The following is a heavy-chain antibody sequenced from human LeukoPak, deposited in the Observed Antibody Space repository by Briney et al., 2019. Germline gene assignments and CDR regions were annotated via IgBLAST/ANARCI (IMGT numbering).Heavy chain of an antibody. J-gene: IGHJ6*02. CDR1: GFTFSSYW. CDR3: ARDPDIAARYYYCGMDV. CDR2: IKQDGSEK. D-gene: IGHD6-6*01. Sequence: GGSLRLSCAASGFTFSSYWMSWVRQAPGKGLEWVANIKQDGSEKYYVDSVKGRFTISRDNAKNSLYLQMNSLRAEDTAVYYCARDPDIAARYYYCGMDVWGQGTTVTVSS. V-gene: IGHV3-7*05.